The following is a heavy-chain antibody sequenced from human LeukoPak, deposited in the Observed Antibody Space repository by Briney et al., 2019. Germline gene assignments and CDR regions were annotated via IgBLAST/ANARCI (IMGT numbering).Heavy chain of an antibody. CDR1: GYTFTSYD. CDR2: MNPNSGNT. D-gene: IGHD3-22*01. CDR3: AISRYYYDSSGYYNSAEYFQH. Sequence: ASVTVSRTASGYTFTSYDINWVRQATAPGLEWMGWMNPNSGNTGYAQKFQGRGTITRNTSISTAYMELSSLRSEDTAVYYCAISRYYYDSSGYYNSAEYFQHWGQGTLVTVSS. V-gene: IGHV1-8*01. J-gene: IGHJ1*01.